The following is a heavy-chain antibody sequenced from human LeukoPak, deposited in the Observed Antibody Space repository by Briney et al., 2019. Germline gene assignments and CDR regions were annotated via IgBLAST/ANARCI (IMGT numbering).Heavy chain of an antibody. V-gene: IGHV4-34*01. Sequence: SETLSLTCVVCGGSLSGYYWSWIRQPPAKGVEWMGEINHSGSTNYNPSLKCRVPISVETPKNQFSLKLSSVTGADTAVYYCARGKLYYYVSGSYYKAAFFDYWGQGTLVTVSS. J-gene: IGHJ4*02. CDR2: INHSGST. D-gene: IGHD3-10*01. CDR3: ARGKLYYYVSGSYYKAAFFDY. CDR1: GGSLSGYY.